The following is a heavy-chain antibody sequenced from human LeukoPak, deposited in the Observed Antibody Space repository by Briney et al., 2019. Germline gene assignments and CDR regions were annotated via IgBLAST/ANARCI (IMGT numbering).Heavy chain of an antibody. V-gene: IGHV1-2*02. CDR2: INPNSGGT. J-gene: IGHJ4*02. CDR3: ARLVGATTFGDY. CDR1: GYTFTGYY. Sequence: ASVKVSCKASGYTFTGYYMHWVRRAPGQGLEWMGWINPNSGGTNYAQKFQGRVTMTRDTSISTAYMELSRLRSDDTAVYYCARLVGATTFGDYWGQGTLVTVSS. D-gene: IGHD1-26*01.